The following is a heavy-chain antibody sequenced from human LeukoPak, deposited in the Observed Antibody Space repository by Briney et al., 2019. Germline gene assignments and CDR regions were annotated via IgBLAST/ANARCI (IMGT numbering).Heavy chain of an antibody. Sequence: PSETLSLTCTVSGGSISSYYWSWIRQPPGKGLEWIGYIYYSGSTNYNPSLKSRVTISVDTSKNQFSLKLSSVTAADTAVYYCARGSYVWGSYRLDYWGQGTLVTVSS. CDR2: IYYSGST. V-gene: IGHV4-59*12. D-gene: IGHD3-16*02. CDR3: ARGSYVWGSYRLDY. CDR1: GGSISSYY. J-gene: IGHJ4*02.